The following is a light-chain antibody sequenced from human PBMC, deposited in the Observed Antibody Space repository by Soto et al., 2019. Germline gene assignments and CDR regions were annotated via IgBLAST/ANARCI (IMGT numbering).Light chain of an antibody. CDR3: SSYVPTTSVVL. CDR1: SSDVGNGNF. CDR2: DVT. V-gene: IGLV2-14*03. Sequence: QLVLTQPASVSGSPGQSITISCTGTSSDVGNGNFVSWYQQHPGKAPKLMISDVTHRPSGISDRFSGSKSGNTASLRISGLQAEDEADYYCSSYVPTTSVVLFGGGTKVTVL. J-gene: IGLJ3*02.